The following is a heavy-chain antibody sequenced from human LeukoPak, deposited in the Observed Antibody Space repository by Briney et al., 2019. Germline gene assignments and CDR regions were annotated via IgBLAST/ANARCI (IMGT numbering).Heavy chain of an antibody. J-gene: IGHJ4*02. D-gene: IGHD6-19*01. CDR3: AKDTGDSSGCLDY. V-gene: IGHV3-9*01. CDR2: ISWNSGDI. CDR1: GFTFDXXX. Sequence: AASGFTFDXXXXXXVXXXPGXXXXXVSGISWNSGDIGYADSVKGRFTISRDNAKNSLYLQMNSLGAEDTALYYCAKDTGDSSGCLDYWGQGTLVTVSS.